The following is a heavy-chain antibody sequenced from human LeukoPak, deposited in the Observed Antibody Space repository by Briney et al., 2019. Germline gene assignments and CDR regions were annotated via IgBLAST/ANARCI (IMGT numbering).Heavy chain of an antibody. Sequence: SETLSLTCAVYGGSFSGYYWNWIRQPPGKGLEWIGEIIHGGSTNYNPSLKSRVTISLDTSKNQFSLKLSSVTAADTAVYYCARRGDYSNYYWFDPWGQGTLVTVSS. CDR2: IIHGGST. J-gene: IGHJ5*02. CDR3: ARRGDYSNYYWFDP. D-gene: IGHD4-11*01. CDR1: GGSFSGYY. V-gene: IGHV4-34*12.